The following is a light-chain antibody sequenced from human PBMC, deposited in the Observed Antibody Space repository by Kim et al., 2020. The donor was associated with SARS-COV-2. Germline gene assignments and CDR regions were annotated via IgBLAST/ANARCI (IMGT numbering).Light chain of an antibody. V-gene: IGKV3-15*01. J-gene: IGKJ2*01. CDR3: QQYKNWPYT. CDR1: QSVSSK. Sequence: SVSPGERAPLSCRASQSVSSKLAWYQKKPGQAPWLLIYGASTRATDIPARFSGSGSGTEFTLTISSLQSEDFAIYYCQQYKNWPYTFGQGTKLEI. CDR2: GAS.